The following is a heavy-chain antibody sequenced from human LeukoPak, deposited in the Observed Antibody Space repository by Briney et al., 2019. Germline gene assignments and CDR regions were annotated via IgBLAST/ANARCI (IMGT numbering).Heavy chain of an antibody. J-gene: IGHJ4*02. CDR3: ATYDFWSGYYSGGFDY. V-gene: IGHV5-51*01. Sequence: GAPRQISGQASGSIFTSYWIGWVRQLPRKGLEWMGISYPGDSDTRYSPSFQGQVTISADKSISSAYLQWSSLKASDTAMYYCATYDFWSGYYSGGFDYWGQGTLVTVSS. D-gene: IGHD3-3*01. CDR2: SYPGDSDT. CDR1: GSIFTSYW.